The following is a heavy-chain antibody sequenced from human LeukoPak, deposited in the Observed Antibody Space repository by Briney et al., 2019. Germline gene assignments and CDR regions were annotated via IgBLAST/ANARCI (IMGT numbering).Heavy chain of an antibody. CDR1: GFTFSNYG. V-gene: IGHV3-23*01. CDR3: AKSSGYNSRGWFDP. J-gene: IGHJ5*02. Sequence: GGSLRLSCAASGFTFSNYGMSWVRQAPGKGLEWVSAISGSGGSTYYADSVKGRFTISRDNSKNTVYLQMNSLRAEDTAIYHCAKSSGYNSRGWFDPWGQGTLVTVSS. CDR2: ISGSGGST. D-gene: IGHD6-13*01.